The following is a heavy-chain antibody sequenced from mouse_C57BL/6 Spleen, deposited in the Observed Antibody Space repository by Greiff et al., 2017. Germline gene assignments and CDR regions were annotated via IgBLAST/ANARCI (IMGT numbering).Heavy chain of an antibody. D-gene: IGHD2-4*01. Sequence: VQLQQSGPGLVQPSQSLSITCTVSGFSLTSYGVHWVRQSPGKGLEWLGVLWSGGSTDYNAAFMSRLSITKDNSKSQVFFKMNSLQADGTAIYYCAKKRDDDDGGLSAMDYWGQGTSVTVSS. J-gene: IGHJ4*01. CDR1: GFSLTSYG. CDR3: AKKRDDDDGGLSAMDY. V-gene: IGHV2-5*01. CDR2: LWSGGST.